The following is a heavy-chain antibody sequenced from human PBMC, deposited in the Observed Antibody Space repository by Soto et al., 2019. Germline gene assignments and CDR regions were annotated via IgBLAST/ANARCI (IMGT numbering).Heavy chain of an antibody. Sequence: QVQLVQSGAEVKKPGASVKVSCKASGYTFTSYDINWVRQAAGQGLEWIGWMTPNSGKAVYAQKFQGRVTMAGNTSISTAYMELSSLRSDDTAVYFCARGLVVVSATYWYFDLWGRGTLVTVSS. D-gene: IGHD2-15*01. CDR3: ARGLVVVSATYWYFDL. CDR1: GYTFTSYD. J-gene: IGHJ2*01. CDR2: MTPNSGKA. V-gene: IGHV1-8*01.